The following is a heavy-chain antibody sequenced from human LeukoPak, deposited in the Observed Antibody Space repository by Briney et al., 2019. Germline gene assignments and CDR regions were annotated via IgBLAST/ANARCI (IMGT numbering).Heavy chain of an antibody. J-gene: IGHJ4*02. CDR3: ARDPHSGLTRFW. Sequence: GVSLRLSCAASGFTFSGYGMNWVRQAPGKGLEWVSYTSRGSDDIRYADSVRGRFTISRDNAKNSLSLQMNSLRADDTAVYYCARDPHSGLTRFWGGQGTLVTVSS. V-gene: IGHV3-48*01. CDR1: GFTFSGYG. D-gene: IGHD3-16*01. CDR2: TSRGSDDI.